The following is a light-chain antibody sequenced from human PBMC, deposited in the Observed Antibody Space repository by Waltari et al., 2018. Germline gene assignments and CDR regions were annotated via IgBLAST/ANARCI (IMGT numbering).Light chain of an antibody. CDR2: EAD. J-gene: IGLJ3*02. V-gene: IGLV6-57*01. CDR1: SGSLASNY. CDR3: QSSYSRDPRV. Sequence: VTISCTRSSGSLASNYVQWYQQRPASSPTPVIFEADQSPSGVPDRFSGSIASPSNSASLPTPALTTEAAADYYRQSSYSRDPRVFGG.